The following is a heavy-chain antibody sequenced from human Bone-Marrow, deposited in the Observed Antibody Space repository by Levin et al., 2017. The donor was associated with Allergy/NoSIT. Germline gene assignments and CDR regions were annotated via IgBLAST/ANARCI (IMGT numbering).Heavy chain of an antibody. J-gene: IGHJ1*01. V-gene: IGHV3-74*03. CDR2: VNSDGSNT. Sequence: GGSLRLSCEASGFTFNNYWMHWVRQAPGKGLVWVSRVNSDGSNTKYADSVKGRFTISRDNANNTLYLQMNSLRAEDTAVYYCASVYCSGGSGTDFQHWGQGTLVSVSS. CDR3: ASVYCSGGSGTDFQH. CDR1: GFTFNNYW. D-gene: IGHD2-15*01.